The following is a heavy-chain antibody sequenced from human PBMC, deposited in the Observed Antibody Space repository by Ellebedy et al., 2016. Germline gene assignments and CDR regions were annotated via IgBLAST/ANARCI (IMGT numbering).Heavy chain of an antibody. D-gene: IGHD6-25*01. Sequence: GGSLRLSXAVSGLPFSTFFMSWVRQAPGKGLEWVATISANGNKRDLADSVQGRFTISRDNSKNTLYLQMNSLRAEDTAVYYCARLTATWGQGTQVTVSS. J-gene: IGHJ5*02. CDR3: ARLTAT. CDR2: ISANGNKR. V-gene: IGHV3-23*01. CDR1: GLPFSTFF.